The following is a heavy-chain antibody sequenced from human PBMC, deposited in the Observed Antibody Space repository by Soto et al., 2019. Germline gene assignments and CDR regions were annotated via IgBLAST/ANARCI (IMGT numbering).Heavy chain of an antibody. V-gene: IGHV3-15*07. D-gene: IGHD3-10*01. J-gene: IGHJ4*02. CDR1: DFTFSNAR. Sequence: VQLVESGGGSVKPGGSLRLSCAVSDFTFSNARMNWVRPAPGKGLEWVGRIKSKVDGGTTAYAAPVKGRFTISRDDSKNMLFLQMNSLKTEDTAVYYCSTGGYPSGLDHWGQGTLVTVSS. CDR3: STGGYPSGLDH. CDR2: IKSKVDGGTT.